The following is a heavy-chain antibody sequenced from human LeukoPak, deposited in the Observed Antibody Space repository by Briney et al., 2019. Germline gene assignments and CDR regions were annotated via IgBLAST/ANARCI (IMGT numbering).Heavy chain of an antibody. CDR2: IYYSGST. CDR1: GGSFSGYY. Sequence: PSETLSLTCAVYGGSFSGYYWSWIRQPPGKGLEWIGSIYYSGSTYYNPSLKSRVTISVDTSKNQFSLKLSSVTAADTAVYYCARHLDYYDSSGYAFDIWGQGTMVTVSS. V-gene: IGHV4-34*01. CDR3: ARHLDYYDSSGYAFDI. D-gene: IGHD3-22*01. J-gene: IGHJ3*02.